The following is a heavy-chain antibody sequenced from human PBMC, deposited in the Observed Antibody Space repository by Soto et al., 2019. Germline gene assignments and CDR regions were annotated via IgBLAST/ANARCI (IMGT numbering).Heavy chain of an antibody. V-gene: IGHV4-59*01. CDR1: GNSIRSYY. D-gene: IGHD1-26*01. Sequence: ETLSHTCTASGNSIRSYYSNWIRQPPGKGLERIGYINDSGSAHYNPSLKSRVTISVDTFKNQFSLKLTSVTAADTAVYYCARGGGYHDYWGQGTMVTVSS. CDR2: INDSGSA. CDR3: ARGGGYHDY. J-gene: IGHJ4*03.